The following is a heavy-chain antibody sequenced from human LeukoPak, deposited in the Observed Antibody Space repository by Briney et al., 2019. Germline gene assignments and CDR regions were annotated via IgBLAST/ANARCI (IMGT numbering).Heavy chain of an antibody. J-gene: IGHJ3*02. Sequence: PGGSLRLSCAASGFTFSSYGMHWVRQAPGKGLEWVAVIWYDGSNKYYADSVKGRFTISRDNSKNTLYLQMNSLRTEDTAVYYCARTQFNDAFDIWGQGTMVTVSS. CDR3: ARTQFNDAFDI. V-gene: IGHV3-33*01. CDR2: IWYDGSNK. CDR1: GFTFSSYG.